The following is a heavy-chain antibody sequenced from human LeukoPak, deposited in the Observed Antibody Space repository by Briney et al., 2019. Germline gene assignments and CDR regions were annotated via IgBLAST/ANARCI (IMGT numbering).Heavy chain of an antibody. D-gene: IGHD3-3*01. CDR1: GGSISSSSYY. V-gene: IGHV4-39*01. Sequence: SETLSLTCTVSGGSISSSSYYWGWIRQSPGKGLEWIGSMYYTGSTYYKPSLKSRVTISADTSKNQFSLKVSSATAADTAVYYCASQSVTIFGVGDNWFDPWGQGTLVTVSS. J-gene: IGHJ5*02. CDR3: ASQSVTIFGVGDNWFDP. CDR2: MYYTGST.